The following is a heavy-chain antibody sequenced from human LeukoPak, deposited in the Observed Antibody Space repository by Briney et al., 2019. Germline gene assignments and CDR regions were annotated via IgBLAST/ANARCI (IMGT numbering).Heavy chain of an antibody. CDR1: GFTFSSYE. CDR3: ARDYYYDSSGYYDY. Sequence: PGGSLRLSCAASGFTFSSYEMNWVRQAPGKGLEWVSRINSDGSSTSYADSVKGRFTISRDNAKNTLYLQMNSLRAEDTAVYYCARDYYYDSSGYYDYWGQGTLVTVSS. CDR2: INSDGSST. J-gene: IGHJ4*02. V-gene: IGHV3-74*01. D-gene: IGHD3-22*01.